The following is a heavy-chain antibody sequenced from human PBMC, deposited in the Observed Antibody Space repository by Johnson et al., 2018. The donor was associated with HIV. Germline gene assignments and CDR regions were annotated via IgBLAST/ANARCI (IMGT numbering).Heavy chain of an antibody. CDR1: EFTVSSNY. V-gene: IGHV3-53*01. D-gene: IGHD6-19*01. Sequence: VQLVESGGALIQPGGSLRLSCAASEFTVSSNYMSWVRQAPGKGLEWVSVIYSGGSTSYTASVKGRFPISRDNSKHTLYLQMNSLRAEDTAVDYCARHYSSGWSHDAFDIWGQGTMVTVSS. J-gene: IGHJ3*02. CDR2: IYSGGST. CDR3: ARHYSSGWSHDAFDI.